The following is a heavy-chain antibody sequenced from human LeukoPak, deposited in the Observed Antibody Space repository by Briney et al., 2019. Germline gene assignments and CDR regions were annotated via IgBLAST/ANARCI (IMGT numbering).Heavy chain of an antibody. V-gene: IGHV4-31*03. CDR2: IHYSGST. CDR3: ARVIVLRGRHIDS. D-gene: IGHD3-10*01. CDR1: GGSISSGGYY. J-gene: IGHJ4*02. Sequence: PSETLSLTCTVSGGSISSGGYYWSWIRQHPGKGLEWIGYIHYSGSTYYTASLKSRITISVATSKNQFALKLNSVTAADTAVHYCARVIVLRGRHIDSWGQGTLVTVSS.